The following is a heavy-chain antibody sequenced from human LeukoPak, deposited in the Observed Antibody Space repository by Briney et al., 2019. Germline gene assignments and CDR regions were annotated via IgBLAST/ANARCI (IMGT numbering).Heavy chain of an antibody. CDR3: ARDLWGWGSDYLDY. V-gene: IGHV1-2*06. J-gene: IGHJ4*02. Sequence: ASVKVSCKAAGYTFTGYYMFWVRQAPGQGLEWMGRISPNSGATNYAEKFRGRVTMARDTSINTVYMEMSSLRSDDTAVYYCARDLWGWGSDYLDYWGQGTLVTVSS. CDR1: GYTFTGYY. CDR2: ISPNSGAT. D-gene: IGHD4/OR15-4a*01.